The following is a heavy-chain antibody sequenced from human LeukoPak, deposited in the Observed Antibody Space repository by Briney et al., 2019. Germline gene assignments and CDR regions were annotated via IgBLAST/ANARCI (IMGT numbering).Heavy chain of an antibody. CDR3: AKDLLESSSWYEGSSFDY. CDR2: ISGSGGST. Sequence: PGGSLRLSCAASGFTFSSYAMSWVRQAPGKGLEWVSAISGSGGSTYYADSVKGRFTISRDNSKNTLYLQMNSLRAEDTAVYYCAKDLLESSSWYEGSSFDYWGQGTLVTVSS. J-gene: IGHJ4*02. CDR1: GFTFSSYA. V-gene: IGHV3-23*01. D-gene: IGHD6-13*01.